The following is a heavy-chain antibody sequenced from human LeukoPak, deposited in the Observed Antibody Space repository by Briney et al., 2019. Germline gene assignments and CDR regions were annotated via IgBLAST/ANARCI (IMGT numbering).Heavy chain of an antibody. J-gene: IGHJ4*02. CDR1: GFTFSSYA. D-gene: IGHD2-15*01. Sequence: PGRSLRLSCAASGFTFSSYAMHWVRQAPGKGLEWVAVISYDGSNKYYADSVKGRFTISRDNSKNTLYLQMNSLRAEDTAVYYCARVLVVVAATPDYWGQGTLVTVSS. V-gene: IGHV3-30-3*01. CDR3: ARVLVVVAATPDY. CDR2: ISYDGSNK.